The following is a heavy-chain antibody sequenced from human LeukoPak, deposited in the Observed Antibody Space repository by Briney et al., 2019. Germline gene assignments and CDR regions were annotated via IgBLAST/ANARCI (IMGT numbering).Heavy chain of an antibody. CDR1: GGSISSSSYY. CDR2: IYYSGST. CDR3: ARDPTTVTKGLDI. Sequence: SETLSLTCTVSGGSISSSSYYWGWIRQPPGKGPEWIGSIYYSGSTYYNPSLKSRVTISVDTSKNQFSLKLSSVTAADTAVYYCARDPTTVTKGLDIWGKGTMVTVSS. J-gene: IGHJ3*02. D-gene: IGHD4-17*01. V-gene: IGHV4-39*07.